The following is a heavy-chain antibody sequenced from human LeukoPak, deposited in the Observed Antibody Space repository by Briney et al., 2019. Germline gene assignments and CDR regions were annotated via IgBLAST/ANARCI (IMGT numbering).Heavy chain of an antibody. CDR2: ICHSGST. J-gene: IGHJ3*02. CDR1: GYFISSGYY. Sequence: SETLSLTCAVSGYFISSGYYWGWIRQPPGKGLEWIGSICHSGSTYYNPSLKSRVTISVDTSKNQFSLKLSSVTAADTAVYYCARTVDYGGAFDIWGQGTMVTVSS. CDR3: ARTVDYGGAFDI. D-gene: IGHD4-17*01. V-gene: IGHV4-38-2*01.